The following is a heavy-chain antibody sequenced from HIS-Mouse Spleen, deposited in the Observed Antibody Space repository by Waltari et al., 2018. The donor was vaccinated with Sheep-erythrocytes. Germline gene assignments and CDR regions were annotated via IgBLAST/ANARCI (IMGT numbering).Heavy chain of an antibody. D-gene: IGHD6-25*01. J-gene: IGHJ4*02. CDR1: GDSVSSNSAA. V-gene: IGHV6-1*01. CDR3: ARVGHSGSLGY. CDR2: TYDRSNWYT. Sequence: QIDLQQSGPGLVKPSQTLSLSCAISGDSVSSNSAAWNWIRQSPSRGLEWLVRTYDRSNWYTDYAISVRRRVTIDADTSKNQFSLQLNYVTPEDTAVYYCARVGHSGSLGYWGQGTLVTGSS.